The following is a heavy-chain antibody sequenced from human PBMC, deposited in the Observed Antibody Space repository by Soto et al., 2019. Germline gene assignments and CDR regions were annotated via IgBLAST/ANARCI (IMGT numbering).Heavy chain of an antibody. CDR3: ARVMRRKDAHYGTDV. D-gene: IGHD2-15*01. CDR1: GGSISSYY. J-gene: IGHJ6*02. Sequence: QVQLQESGPGLVKPSETLSLTCTVSGGSISSYYWSWIRQPPGKGLEWIGYIYYSGSTNYNPSLKSRVTISVDTSKNQFSLKLSSVTAADTAVYYCARVMRRKDAHYGTDVWGQGTTVTVSS. CDR2: IYYSGST. V-gene: IGHV4-59*01.